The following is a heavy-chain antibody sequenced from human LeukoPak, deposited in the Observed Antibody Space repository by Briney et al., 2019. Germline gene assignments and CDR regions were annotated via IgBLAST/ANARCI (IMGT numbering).Heavy chain of an antibody. Sequence: PGGSLRLSCAASGFTFSDYYMSWIRQAPGKGLEWVAYISSSTTTIHYAESVRGRFTISRDNAKNSLYLQMNSLRAEDTAVYYCARAGSHRNSGYDYWGQGTLVTVSS. CDR1: GFTFSDYY. CDR3: ARAGSHRNSGYDY. V-gene: IGHV3-11*04. CDR2: ISSSTTTI. D-gene: IGHD5-12*01. J-gene: IGHJ4*02.